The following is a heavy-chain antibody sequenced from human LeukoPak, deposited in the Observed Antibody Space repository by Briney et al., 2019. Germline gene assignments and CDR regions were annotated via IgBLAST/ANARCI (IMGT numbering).Heavy chain of an antibody. D-gene: IGHD1-26*01. CDR1: GYTFTSYY. CDR2: INPSGGST. J-gene: IGHJ6*02. V-gene: IGHV1-46*01. CDR3: ARAIVGATGYYGMDV. Sequence: ASVQVSCKASGYTFTSYYMHWVRQAPGQGLEWMGIINPSGGSTSYAQKFQGRVTMTRDTSTSTVYMELSSLRSEDTAVYYCARAIVGATGYYGMDVWGQGTTVTVSS.